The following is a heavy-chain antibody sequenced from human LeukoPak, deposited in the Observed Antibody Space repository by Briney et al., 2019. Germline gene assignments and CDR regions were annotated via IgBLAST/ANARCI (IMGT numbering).Heavy chain of an antibody. D-gene: IGHD4-17*01. CDR2: ISGSGGST. J-gene: IGHJ4*02. CDR3: ARTMMTTRDPFDY. V-gene: IGHV3-23*01. Sequence: HTGGSLRLSCAASGFTFSSYAMSWVRQAPGKGLEWVSAISGSGGSTYYADSVKGRFTISRDNSKNTLYLQMNSLRAEDTAVYYCARTMMTTRDPFDYWGQGTLVTVSS. CDR1: GFTFSSYA.